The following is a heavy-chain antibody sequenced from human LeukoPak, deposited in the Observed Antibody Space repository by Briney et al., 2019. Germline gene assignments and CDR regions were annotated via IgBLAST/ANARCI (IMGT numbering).Heavy chain of an antibody. D-gene: IGHD1-14*01. CDR3: ARVDPTTGFDY. V-gene: IGHV4-38-2*02. CDR1: GYSISSGYY. Sequence: SETLSLTCTVSGYSISSGYYWGWIRQPPGKGLEWIGSIYHSGSTNYNPSLKSRVTISVDTSKNQFSLKLSSVTAADTAVYYCARVDPTTGFDYWGQGTLVTVSS. J-gene: IGHJ4*02. CDR2: IYHSGST.